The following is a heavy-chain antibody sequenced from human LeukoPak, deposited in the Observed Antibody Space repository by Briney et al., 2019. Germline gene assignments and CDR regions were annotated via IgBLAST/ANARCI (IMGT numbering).Heavy chain of an antibody. CDR3: ATYDSSGSFFDY. CDR1: GFTFSDYY. J-gene: IGHJ4*02. V-gene: IGHV3-11*01. Sequence: GGSLRLSCAASGFTFSDYYMTWIRQAPGKGLEWVSYITSGGSTIYYADSVKGRFTIFRDNAKNSLYLQMNSLRAEDTAVYYCATYDSSGSFFDYWGQGTLVTVSS. D-gene: IGHD3-22*01. CDR2: ITSGGSTI.